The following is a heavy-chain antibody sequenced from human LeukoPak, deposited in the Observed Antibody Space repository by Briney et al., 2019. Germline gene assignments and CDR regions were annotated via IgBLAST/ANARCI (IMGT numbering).Heavy chain of an antibody. CDR2: FDPEDGET. V-gene: IGHV1-24*01. Sequence: ASVKVSCKVSGYTLTELSMHWVRQAPGKGLEWMGGFDPEDGETIYAQKFQGRVTMTEHTSTDTAYMELSSLRSEDTAVYYCATLGYCSGGSCYTANWFDPWGQGTLVTVSS. D-gene: IGHD2-15*01. CDR3: ATLGYCSGGSCYTANWFDP. CDR1: GYTLTELS. J-gene: IGHJ5*02.